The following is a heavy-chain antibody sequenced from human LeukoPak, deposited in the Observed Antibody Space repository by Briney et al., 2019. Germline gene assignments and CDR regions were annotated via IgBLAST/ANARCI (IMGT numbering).Heavy chain of an antibody. CDR2: ISSDGSNK. CDR1: GSIFSNYG. V-gene: IGHV3-30*18. J-gene: IGHJ4*02. D-gene: IGHD3-22*01. CDR3: AKGYYFDTSGRLPPFDY. Sequence: GGSLRLSCAASGSIFSNYGMHWVRQTLGKGLEWVAVISSDGSNKYYVDSVKGRFTISRDNSKNTLYLQMNSLRVEDTAVYYCAKGYYFDTSGRLPPFDYWGQGTLVTVSS.